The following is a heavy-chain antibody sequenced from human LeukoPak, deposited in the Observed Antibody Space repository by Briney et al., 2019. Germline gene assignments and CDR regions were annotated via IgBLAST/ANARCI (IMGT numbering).Heavy chain of an antibody. CDR1: GYTLTAYY. D-gene: IGHD2/OR15-2a*01. Sequence: ASVKVSCKASGYTLTAYYIHWVRQVPGQGLEWMGWINPNTGGTNYAQNFRARVTMTRDTSISAAYMEVSSLRSDDTAAYFCARDRGRGYDYNSGDFDYWGQGTLVTVSS. CDR3: ARDRGRGYDYNSGDFDY. CDR2: INPNTGGT. J-gene: IGHJ4*02. V-gene: IGHV1-2*02.